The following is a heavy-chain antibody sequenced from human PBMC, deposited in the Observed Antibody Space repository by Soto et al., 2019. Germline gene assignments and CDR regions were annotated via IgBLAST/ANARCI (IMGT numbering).Heavy chain of an antibody. D-gene: IGHD1-26*01. Sequence: QVQLQESGPGLVKPSQTLSLTCTVSGGSISSGGYYWSWIRQHPGKGLEWIGYIFYSGSTYYNPALKSRVTISVDTAKNQFSLKLSSVTAADTAVYYCARERDGRTGASDYWGQGTLVTVSS. CDR3: ARERDGRTGASDY. V-gene: IGHV4-31*03. CDR1: GGSISSGGYY. J-gene: IGHJ4*02. CDR2: IFYSGST.